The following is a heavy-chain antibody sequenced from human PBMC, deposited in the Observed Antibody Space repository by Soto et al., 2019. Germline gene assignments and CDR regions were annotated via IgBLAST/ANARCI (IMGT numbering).Heavy chain of an antibody. Sequence: ASVKVSCKASGYTFTSYDINWVRQATGQGLEWMGWMNPNSGNTGYAQKFQGRVTMTRNTSISTAYMELSSLRSEDTAVYYCASTPSRRYDILTGYLYYYYYMDVWSKGTTVTVSS. CDR1: GYTFTSYD. CDR2: MNPNSGNT. CDR3: ASTPSRRYDILTGYLYYYYYMDV. J-gene: IGHJ6*03. V-gene: IGHV1-8*01. D-gene: IGHD3-9*01.